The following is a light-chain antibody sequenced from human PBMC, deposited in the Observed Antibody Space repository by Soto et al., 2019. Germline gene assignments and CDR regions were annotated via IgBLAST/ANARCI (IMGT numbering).Light chain of an antibody. Sequence: EIQLTQSPSFLSASVGDRVTVTCRASQGISSYLAWYQQKPGKAPKLLIYAASTLQSGVPSRFSGSGSGTDFTLTISSLQPDDFATYYCQQYNSYSLNCGGGPKGAIK. CDR2: AAS. J-gene: IGKJ4*01. CDR1: QGISSY. CDR3: QQYNSYSLN. V-gene: IGKV1-9*01.